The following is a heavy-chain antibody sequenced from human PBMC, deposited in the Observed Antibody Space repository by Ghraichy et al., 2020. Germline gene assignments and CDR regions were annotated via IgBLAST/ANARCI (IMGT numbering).Heavy chain of an antibody. D-gene: IGHD6-19*01. Sequence: GESLNISCAASGFTFSSYGMHWVRQAPGKGLEWVAFIRYDGSNKYYADSVKGRFTISRDNSKNTLYLQMNSLRAEDTAVYYCAKDLGSGWYMVRDYYYYYGMDVWGQGTTVTVSS. CDR3: AKDLGSGWYMVRDYYYYYGMDV. J-gene: IGHJ6*02. CDR1: GFTFSSYG. V-gene: IGHV3-30*02. CDR2: IRYDGSNK.